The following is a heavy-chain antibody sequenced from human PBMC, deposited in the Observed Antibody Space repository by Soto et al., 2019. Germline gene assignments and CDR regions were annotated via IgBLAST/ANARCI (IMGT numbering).Heavy chain of an antibody. CDR1: GFTFSSYW. CDR2: INSDGSST. V-gene: IGHV3-74*01. Sequence: GGSLRLSCAASGFTFSSYWMHWVRQAPGKGLVWVSRINSDGSSTSYADSVKGRFTISRDNAKNTLYLQMNSLRAEDTAVYYCARATPDWLTPYYFDYWGQGTLVTVS. D-gene: IGHD3-9*01. CDR3: ARATPDWLTPYYFDY. J-gene: IGHJ4*02.